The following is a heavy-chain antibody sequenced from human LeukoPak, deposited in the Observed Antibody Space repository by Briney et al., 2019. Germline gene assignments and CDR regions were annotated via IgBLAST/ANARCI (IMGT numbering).Heavy chain of an antibody. CDR3: AKFTSRVWFGELYFDY. J-gene: IGHJ4*02. CDR1: GLPLSDYY. CDR2: IISSSRYT. D-gene: IGHD3-10*01. V-gene: IGHV3-11*06. Sequence: PGGCLILCFAAYGLPLSDYYMRSVRQTRGWGLGWDSYIISSSRYTTYAQSVKGRFTITRDNAKNSLYLQMNSLRDEDTAVYYCAKFTSRVWFGELYFDYWGQGTLVTVSS.